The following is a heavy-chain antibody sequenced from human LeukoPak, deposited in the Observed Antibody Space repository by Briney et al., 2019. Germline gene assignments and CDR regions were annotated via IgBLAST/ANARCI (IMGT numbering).Heavy chain of an antibody. CDR1: GYIFTGYY. CDR3: ASYGVVVIGLGDY. D-gene: IGHD3-22*01. V-gene: IGHV1-2*02. Sequence: ASVKVSCKASGYIFTGYYMHWVRQAPGQGLEWMGWINPNSGGTNYAQKFQGRVTMTRDTSISTAYMELSRLRSDDTAVYYCASYGVVVIGLGDYWGQGTLVTVSS. CDR2: INPNSGGT. J-gene: IGHJ4*02.